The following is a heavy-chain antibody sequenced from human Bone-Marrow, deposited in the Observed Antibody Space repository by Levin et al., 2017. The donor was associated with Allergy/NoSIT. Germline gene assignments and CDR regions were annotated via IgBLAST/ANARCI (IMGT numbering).Heavy chain of an antibody. D-gene: IGHD2-2*02. Sequence: SQTLSLTCAVYGGSFSGYYWSWIRQPPGKGLEWIGEINHSGSTNYNPSLKSRVTISVDTSKNQFSLKLSSVTAADTAVYYCARGYCSSTSCYNDYWGQGTLVTVSS. CDR1: GGSFSGYY. J-gene: IGHJ4*02. V-gene: IGHV4-34*01. CDR2: INHSGST. CDR3: ARGYCSSTSCYNDY.